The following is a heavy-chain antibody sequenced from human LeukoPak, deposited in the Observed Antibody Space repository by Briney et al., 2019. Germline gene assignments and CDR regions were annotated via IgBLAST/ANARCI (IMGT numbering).Heavy chain of an antibody. CDR3: ARDPIYCSGGSCQN. CDR2: INHSGST. V-gene: IGHV4-34*01. J-gene: IGHJ4*02. CDR1: GGSFSGYY. Sequence: PSETLSLTCAVYGGSFSGYYWSWIRQPPGKGLEWIGEINHSGSTNYNPSLKSRVTISVDTSKNQFSLKLSSVTAADTAVYYCARDPIYCSGGSCQNWGQGTLVTVSA. D-gene: IGHD2-15*01.